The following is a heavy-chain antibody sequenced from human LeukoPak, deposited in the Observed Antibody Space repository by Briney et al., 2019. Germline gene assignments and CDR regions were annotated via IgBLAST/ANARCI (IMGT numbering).Heavy chain of an antibody. CDR1: GFSFSTYW. CDR3: ARGGVNWGFWYVDL. D-gene: IGHD7-27*01. V-gene: IGHV3-74*01. Sequence: GGSLRLSCAASGFSFSTYWMHWVRQVPGKGPVWVSRIKSDGSSTSYADSVKGRFTISRDNANNTQYLQMNSLRAEDTAVYYCARGGVNWGFWYVDLWGRGTLVTVSS. J-gene: IGHJ2*01. CDR2: IKSDGSST.